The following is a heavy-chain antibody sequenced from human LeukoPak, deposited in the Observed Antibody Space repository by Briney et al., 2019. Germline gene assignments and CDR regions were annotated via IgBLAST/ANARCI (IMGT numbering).Heavy chain of an antibody. V-gene: IGHV3-30*03. Sequence: QPGGSLRLSCAASGFTFSSYGMHWVCQAPGKGLEWVAVISYDGSNKYYADSVKGRFTISRDNSKNTLYLQMNSLRAEDTAVYYCARGKYYYDSSGYYFDYWGQGTLVTVSS. D-gene: IGHD3-22*01. CDR1: GFTFSSYG. CDR2: ISYDGSNK. J-gene: IGHJ4*02. CDR3: ARGKYYYDSSGYYFDY.